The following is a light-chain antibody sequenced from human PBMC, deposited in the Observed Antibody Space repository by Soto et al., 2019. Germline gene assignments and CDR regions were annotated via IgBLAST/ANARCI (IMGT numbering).Light chain of an antibody. V-gene: IGLV1-40*01. CDR1: SSNIGADYD. CDR3: QAYDSSLSGCV. J-gene: IGLJ1*01. Sequence: QSVLTQPPSVSGAPGQRVTISCTGSSSNIGADYDAHWYQQVPGTAPKLLIYGNSNRPSGVPDRFSGYRSGTSASLAITGLQADDEADYYCQAYDSSLSGCVFGTGTKLTVL. CDR2: GNS.